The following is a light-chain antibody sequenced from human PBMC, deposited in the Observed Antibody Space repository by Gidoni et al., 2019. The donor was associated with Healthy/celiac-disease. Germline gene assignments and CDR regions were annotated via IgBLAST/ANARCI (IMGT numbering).Light chain of an antibody. J-gene: IGKJ4*01. V-gene: IGKV3-11*01. CDR1: QSVSSY. CDR2: DAS. Sequence: EIVLTQSPATLSLSPGERATLSCRASQSVSSYLAWYQQKPGQAHRLLIYDASNRANGIPARFSGSGYGTDFTLTISSLEPEDFAVYYGQQRSNWPLTFGGGTKVEIK. CDR3: QQRSNWPLT.